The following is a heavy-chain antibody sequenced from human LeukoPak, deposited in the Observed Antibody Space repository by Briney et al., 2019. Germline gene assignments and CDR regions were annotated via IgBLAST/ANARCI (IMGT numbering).Heavy chain of an antibody. D-gene: IGHD4-17*01. CDR2: IYYSGST. J-gene: IGHJ4*02. V-gene: IGHV4-59*08. Sequence: PSETLSLTCTVSGGSISSYYWSWIRQPPGKGLKWIGYIYYSGSTNYNPSLKSRVTISVDTSKNQFSLKLSSVTAADTAVYYCARVHRYDYADHGFDYWGQGTLVTVSS. CDR1: GGSISSYY. CDR3: ARVHRYDYADHGFDY.